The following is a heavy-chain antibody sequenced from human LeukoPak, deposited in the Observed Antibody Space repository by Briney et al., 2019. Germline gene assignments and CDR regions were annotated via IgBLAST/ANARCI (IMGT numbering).Heavy chain of an antibody. CDR3: ARSWAPQWLVLD. D-gene: IGHD6-19*01. CDR1: GGTFSSYA. CDR2: IIPILGIA. J-gene: IGHJ4*02. V-gene: IGHV1-69*04. Sequence: SVKVSCKASGGTFSSYAISWVRQAPGQGLEWMGRIIPILGIANYAQRFQGRVTITADKSTSTAYMELSSLRSEDTAVYYCARSWAPQWLVLDWGQGTLVTVSS.